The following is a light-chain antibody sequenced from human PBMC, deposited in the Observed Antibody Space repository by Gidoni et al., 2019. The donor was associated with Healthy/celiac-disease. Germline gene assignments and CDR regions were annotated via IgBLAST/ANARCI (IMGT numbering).Light chain of an antibody. CDR3: QQSYSTPPT. V-gene: IGKV1-39*01. CDR1: QSISSY. Sequence: IQMTQSPSSLSASVGDRVTITCRASQSISSYLNWYQQKPGKAHKLLIYAASSLQSGVPSRFSGSGSGTDFTLTISSLQPEDFATYYCQQSYSTPPTFGQGTKVEIK. J-gene: IGKJ1*01. CDR2: AAS.